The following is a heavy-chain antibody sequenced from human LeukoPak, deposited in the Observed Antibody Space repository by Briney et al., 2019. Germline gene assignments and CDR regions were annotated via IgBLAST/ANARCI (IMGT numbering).Heavy chain of an antibody. V-gene: IGHV4-59*01. J-gene: IGHJ4*02. D-gene: IGHD6-13*01. CDR2: IYYSGST. CDR1: GASISSYY. Sequence: PSETLSLTCTVSGASISSYYWSWIRQPPGKGLEWIGYIYYSGSTNYNPSLKSRVTISVDTSKNQFSLKLSSVTAADTAVYYCARVYSSSWKSLHFDYWGQGTLVTVSS. CDR3: ARVYSSSWKSLHFDY.